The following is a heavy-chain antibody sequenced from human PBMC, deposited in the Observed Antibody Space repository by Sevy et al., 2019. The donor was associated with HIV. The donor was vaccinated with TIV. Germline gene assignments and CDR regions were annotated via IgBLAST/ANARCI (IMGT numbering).Heavy chain of an antibody. J-gene: IGHJ4*02. CDR3: ANGISARLDY. CDR1: GHSISGYY. V-gene: IGHV4-59*01. D-gene: IGHD6-6*01. Sequence: SETLSLTCTVSGHSISGYYWSWIRQPPGKGLEWIGYIYYSGITNYNPSLKSRVTISADTSKNQISLNLSSVTAADTAVYYCANGISARLDYWGQGTLVTVSS. CDR2: IYYSGIT.